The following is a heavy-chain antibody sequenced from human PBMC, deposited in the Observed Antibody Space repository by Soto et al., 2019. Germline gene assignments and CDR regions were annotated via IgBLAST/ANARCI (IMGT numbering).Heavy chain of an antibody. V-gene: IGHV3-74*01. D-gene: IGHD2-8*01. CDR1: GFRDRNAL. CDR2: INNDGTNT. J-gene: IGHJ3*01. CDR3: TKDA. Sequence: GALRGTGAPFGFRDRNALLHGVRPAPRKGHVWVSRINNDGTNTDYAHSVKGRFTISRGNAKNTGYLQVNNLRAEDTAVYYCTKDA.